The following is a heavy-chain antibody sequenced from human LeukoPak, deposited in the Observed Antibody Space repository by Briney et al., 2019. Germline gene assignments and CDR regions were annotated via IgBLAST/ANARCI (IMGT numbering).Heavy chain of an antibody. CDR3: ATYSSGWYYSFDI. V-gene: IGHV5-51*01. D-gene: IGHD6-19*01. CDR2: IWPSDSDT. J-gene: IGHJ3*02. CDR1: GYGFTSYW. Sequence: GESLKISCKGSGYGFTSYWIGWVRQMPGKGLEWMGIIWPSDSDTRYSPSFQGQVTISADKSISTAYLQWSSLKASDTAMYYCATYSSGWYYSFDIWGQGTMVTVSS.